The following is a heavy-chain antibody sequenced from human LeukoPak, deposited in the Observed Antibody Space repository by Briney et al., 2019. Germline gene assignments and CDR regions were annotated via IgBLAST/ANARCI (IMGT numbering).Heavy chain of an antibody. V-gene: IGHV4-30-4*08. CDR3: ARDPHYHDRSGSFV. D-gene: IGHD3-22*01. Sequence: SQTLSLTCTVSGGSISSGDYFWSWIRQPPGKGLEWIGYIYYSGSAYYNPSLKSRVTISVDTSKNQFSLKLSPVTAADTAVYYCARDPHYHDRSGSFVWGQGTMVTVSS. CDR2: IYYSGSA. J-gene: IGHJ3*01. CDR1: GGSISSGDYF.